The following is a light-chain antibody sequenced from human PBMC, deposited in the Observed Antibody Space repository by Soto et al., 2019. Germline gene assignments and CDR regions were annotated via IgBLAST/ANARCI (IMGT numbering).Light chain of an antibody. CDR2: EVS. CDR3: SSYTSSSTYEL. J-gene: IGLJ2*01. Sequence: QSVLTQPASVSGSPGQSITISCTGTSSDVGGYNYVSWYQQHPGKAPKLMIYEVSNRPSGVSNRFSGSKSGNTASLTISGLQAEDEADYYCSSYTSSSTYELFGGGTKVTVL. CDR1: SSDVGGYNY. V-gene: IGLV2-14*01.